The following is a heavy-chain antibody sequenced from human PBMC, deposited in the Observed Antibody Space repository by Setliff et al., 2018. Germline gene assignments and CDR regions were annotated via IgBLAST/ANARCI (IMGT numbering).Heavy chain of an antibody. V-gene: IGHV1-69*05. CDR2: TIPSFGST. D-gene: IGHD5-18*01. Sequence: SVKVSCKASGGTFRSYGISWVRQAPGQGLEWMGGTIPSFGSTNYAQKFQDRVTIITDESTSTAYMELSSLSTEDTAVYYCAREGVDTRSSTDYRYYMDVWGKGTTVTVSS. CDR1: GGTFRSYG. J-gene: IGHJ6*03. CDR3: AREGVDTRSSTDYRYYMDV.